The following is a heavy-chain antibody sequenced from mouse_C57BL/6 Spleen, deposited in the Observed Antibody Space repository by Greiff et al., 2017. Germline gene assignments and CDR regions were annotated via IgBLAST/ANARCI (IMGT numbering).Heavy chain of an antibody. CDR2: ISSGGDYI. Sequence: EVKLVESGEGLVKPGGSLKLSCAASGFTFSSYAMSWVRQTPEKRLEWVAYISSGGDYIYYADTVKGRFTISRDNARNTLYLQMSSLKSEDTAMYYCTRDNYDYEGYAMDYWGQGTSVTVSS. V-gene: IGHV5-9-1*02. D-gene: IGHD2-4*01. CDR1: GFTFSSYA. J-gene: IGHJ4*01. CDR3: TRDNYDYEGYAMDY.